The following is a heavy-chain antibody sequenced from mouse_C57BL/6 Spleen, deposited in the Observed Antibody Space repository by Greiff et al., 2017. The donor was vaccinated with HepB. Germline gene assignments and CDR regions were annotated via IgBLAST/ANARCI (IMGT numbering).Heavy chain of an antibody. J-gene: IGHJ4*01. CDR2: ILPGSGST. CDR3: ARPVPFYGSSFPYAMDY. D-gene: IGHD1-1*01. CDR1: GYTFTGYW. V-gene: IGHV1-9*01. Sequence: LVESGAELMKPGASVKLSCKATGYTFTGYWIEWVKQRPGHGLEWIGEILPGSGSTNYNEKFKGKATFTADTSSNTAYMQLSSLTTEDSAIYYCARPVPFYGSSFPYAMDYWGQGTSVTVSS.